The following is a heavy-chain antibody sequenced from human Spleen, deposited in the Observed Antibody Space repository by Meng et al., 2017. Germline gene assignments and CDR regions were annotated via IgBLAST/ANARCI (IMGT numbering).Heavy chain of an antibody. CDR3: ARARYDYGDHKYGY. CDR1: GFTFSSYW. D-gene: IGHD4-17*01. CDR2: IKQDGSEK. J-gene: IGHJ4*02. Sequence: GESLKISCAASGFTFSSYWMSWVRQAPGKGLEWVANIKQDGSEKYYVDSVKGRFTISRDNAKNSLYLQMNSLRAEDTAVYYCARARYDYGDHKYGYWGQGTLVTVSS. V-gene: IGHV3-7*01.